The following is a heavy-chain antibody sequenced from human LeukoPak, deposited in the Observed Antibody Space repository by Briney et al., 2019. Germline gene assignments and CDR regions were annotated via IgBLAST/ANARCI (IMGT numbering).Heavy chain of an antibody. J-gene: IGHJ4*02. CDR3: ARGPNVDTAMVTYLDY. CDR1: GYTFTSYY. D-gene: IGHD5-18*01. Sequence: GRSLRLSCAASGYTFTSYYMHWVRQAPGQGLEWMGIINPSGGSTSYAQKFQGRVTMTRDTSTSTVYMELSSLRSEDTAVYYCARGPNVDTAMVTYLDYWGQGTLVTVSS. CDR2: INPSGGST. V-gene: IGHV1-46*01.